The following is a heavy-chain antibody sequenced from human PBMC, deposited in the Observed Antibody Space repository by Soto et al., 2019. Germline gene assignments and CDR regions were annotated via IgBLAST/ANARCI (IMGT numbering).Heavy chain of an antibody. CDR3: ARAKWLSYGMDV. CDR1: GFTFSSYE. CDR2: ISSSGSTI. J-gene: IGHJ6*02. D-gene: IGHD6-19*01. Sequence: EVQLVESGGGLVQPGGSLRLSCAASGFTFSSYEMNWVRQAPGKGLEWVSYISSSGSTIYYADSVKGRFTISRDNAKNSLYLQMNSLRAEDTAVYYCARAKWLSYGMDVWGQGTTVTVSS. V-gene: IGHV3-48*03.